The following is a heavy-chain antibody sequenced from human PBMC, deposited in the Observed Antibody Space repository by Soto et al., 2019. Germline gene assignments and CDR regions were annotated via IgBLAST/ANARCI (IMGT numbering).Heavy chain of an antibody. CDR2: IWYDGSNK. Sequence: LRLSCAASGFTFSSYGMHWVRQAPGKGLEWVAVIWYDGSNKYYADSVKGRFTISRDNSKNTLYLQMNSLRAEDTAVYYCARDKDTAMVTYYFDYWGQGTLVTVSS. CDR1: GFTFSSYG. J-gene: IGHJ4*02. V-gene: IGHV3-33*01. CDR3: ARDKDTAMVTYYFDY. D-gene: IGHD5-18*01.